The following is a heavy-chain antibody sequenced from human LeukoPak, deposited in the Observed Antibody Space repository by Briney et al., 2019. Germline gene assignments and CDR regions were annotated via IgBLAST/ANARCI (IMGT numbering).Heavy chain of an antibody. CDR3: AKQDAWLVHDY. D-gene: IGHD6-19*01. CDR2: IYSGGST. J-gene: IGHJ4*02. CDR1: GGSISSGGYY. Sequence: LSLTCTVSGGSISSGGYYMSWVRQAPGKGLEWVSVIYSGGSTYYADSVKGRFTISRDNSKNTLYLQMNSLRAEDTAVYYCAKQDAWLVHDYWGQGTLVTVSS. V-gene: IGHV3-66*04.